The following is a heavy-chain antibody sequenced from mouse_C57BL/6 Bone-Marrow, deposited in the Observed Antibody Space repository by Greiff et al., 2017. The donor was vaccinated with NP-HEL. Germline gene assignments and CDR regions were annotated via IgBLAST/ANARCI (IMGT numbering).Heavy chain of an antibody. CDR1: EYEFPSHD. CDR2: INSDGGST. V-gene: IGHV5-2*01. D-gene: IGHD1-1*01. CDR3: ARHSYYYGSSYAMDY. Sequence: DVKLVESGGGLVQPGESLKLSCESNEYEFPSHDMSWVRKTPEKRLELVAAINSDGGSTYYPDTMERRFIISRDNTKKTLYLQMSSLRSEDTALYYCARHSYYYGSSYAMDYWGQGTSVTVSS. J-gene: IGHJ4*01.